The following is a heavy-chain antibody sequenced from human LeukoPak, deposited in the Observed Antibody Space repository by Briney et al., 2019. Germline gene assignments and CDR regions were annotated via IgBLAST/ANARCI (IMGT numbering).Heavy chain of an antibody. Sequence: SETLSLTCAVYGGSFNGYYWTWIRQPPGKGLEWIGSIYYSGSTYYNPSLKSRVTISVDTSKNQFSLKLSSVTAADTAVYYCARHETGEVDYWGQGTLVTVSS. CDR3: ARHETGEVDY. CDR2: IYYSGST. J-gene: IGHJ4*02. CDR1: GGSFNGYY. V-gene: IGHV4-34*01. D-gene: IGHD7-27*01.